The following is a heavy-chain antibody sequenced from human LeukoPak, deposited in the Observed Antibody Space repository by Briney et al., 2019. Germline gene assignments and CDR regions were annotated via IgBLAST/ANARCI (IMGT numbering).Heavy chain of an antibody. Sequence: GGSLRLSCAASGLTFSASWMTWVRQAPGKGLEWVANIKDNGRGEYYVDSVKGRFTVSRDNAKNSVYLQMNSLRAEDTAVYYCARDGSRGWDYWGQGTLVTVSS. CDR1: GLTFSASW. V-gene: IGHV3-7*01. CDR3: ARDGSRGWDY. J-gene: IGHJ4*02. D-gene: IGHD1-26*01. CDR2: IKDNGRGE.